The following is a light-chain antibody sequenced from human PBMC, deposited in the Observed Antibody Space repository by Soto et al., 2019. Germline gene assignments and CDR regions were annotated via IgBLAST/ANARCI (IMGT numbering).Light chain of an antibody. CDR1: QSVRSSY. J-gene: IGKJ4*01. CDR3: QQYDNSAPLS. CDR2: DGS. V-gene: IGKV3D-20*01. Sequence: EIVLTQSPATLSLSTGDRATLSCGASQSVRSSYVAWYQQKAGLAPRLLIYDGSSRASGIPDRFSGSGSGTDFTLTIGRLEPEDFAVYYCQQYDNSAPLSFGGGTKVEMK.